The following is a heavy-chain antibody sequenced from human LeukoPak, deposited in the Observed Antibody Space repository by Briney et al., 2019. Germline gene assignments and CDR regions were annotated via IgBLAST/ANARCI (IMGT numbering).Heavy chain of an antibody. J-gene: IGHJ4*02. Sequence: GGSLRLSCAASGFSFSSYGMRWVRQAPGKGLERVAVIWYDGSNKYYADSVKGRFTISRDNSKNTLYLQMNSLSAEDTAVYYCAKDVGGIAARPPGFDYWGQGTLVTVSS. CDR3: AKDVGGIAARPPGFDY. CDR2: IWYDGSNK. CDR1: GFSFSSYG. V-gene: IGHV3-33*06. D-gene: IGHD6-6*01.